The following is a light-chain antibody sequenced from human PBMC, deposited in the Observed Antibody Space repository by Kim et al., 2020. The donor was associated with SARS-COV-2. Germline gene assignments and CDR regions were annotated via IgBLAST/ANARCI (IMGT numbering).Light chain of an antibody. CDR3: QQYHNWPPVT. V-gene: IGKV3-15*01. Sequence: SPGERATLSCRASQNIGSALAWYHHKPGQAPRLLIYCASVRATGIPARFSGSGSGTDFTLTISSLQSEDYAVYYCQQYHNWPPVTFGQGTRLEIK. CDR2: CAS. CDR1: QNIGSA. J-gene: IGKJ5*01.